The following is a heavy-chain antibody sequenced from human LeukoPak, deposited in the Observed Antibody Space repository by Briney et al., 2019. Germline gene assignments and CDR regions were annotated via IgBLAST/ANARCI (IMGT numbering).Heavy chain of an antibody. D-gene: IGHD2-2*01. V-gene: IGHV4-39*01. J-gene: IGHJ6*03. Sequence: SETLSLTCTVSGGSISSSSYYWGWIRQPPGKGLEWTGSIFYSGSTYYNPSLKSRVTISVDTSKNQFSLKLSSVTASDTAVYYCARLGYCDSSSCYLYYHYYMDVWGKGTTVTVSS. CDR1: GGSISSSSYY. CDR3: ARLGYCDSSSCYLYYHYYMDV. CDR2: IFYSGST.